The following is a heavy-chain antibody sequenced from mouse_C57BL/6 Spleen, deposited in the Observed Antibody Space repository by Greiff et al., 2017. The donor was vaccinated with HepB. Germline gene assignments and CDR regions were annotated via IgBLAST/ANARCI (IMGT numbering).Heavy chain of an antibody. CDR2: IDPSDSYT. CDR3: ARKNYGSPVPYFDY. J-gene: IGHJ2*01. Sequence: QVQLQQPGAELVKPGASVKLSCKASGYTFTSYWMQWVKQRPGQGLEWIGEIDPSDSYTNYNQKFKGKATLTVDTSSSTAYMQLSSLTSEDSAVYYCARKNYGSPVPYFDYWGQGTTLTVSS. V-gene: IGHV1-50*01. D-gene: IGHD1-1*01. CDR1: GYTFTSYW.